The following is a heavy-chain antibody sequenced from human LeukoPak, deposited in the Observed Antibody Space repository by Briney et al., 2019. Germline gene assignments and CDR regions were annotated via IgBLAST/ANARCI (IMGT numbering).Heavy chain of an antibody. J-gene: IGHJ4*02. CDR2: IKQDGSEK. V-gene: IGHV3-7*01. D-gene: IGHD3-10*01. CDR3: ARDGGSGSFYKGVY. Sequence: GGSLRLSCAASGFTFSSYWMSWVRQAPGKGLEWVANIKQDGSEKYYVDSVKGRFTISRDNAKNSLYLQMNSLRAEDTAVYYCARDGGSGSFYKGVYWGQGTLGTVSS. CDR1: GFTFSSYW.